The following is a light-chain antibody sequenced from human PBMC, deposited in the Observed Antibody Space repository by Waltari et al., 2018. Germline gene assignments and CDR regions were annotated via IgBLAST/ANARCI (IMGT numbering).Light chain of an antibody. V-gene: IGLV3-19*01. CDR2: GKN. J-gene: IGLJ1*01. CDR1: SLRSYS. Sequence: SSELTQDPAVSVALGQTVRITCQGDSLRSYSANWYQQKPGQAPIVVIYGKNNRPSGIPARFSGSTSGDTASLTITGAQAEDEADYYCNFRDSSINHHYVFGSGTKVTVL. CDR3: NFRDSSINHHYV.